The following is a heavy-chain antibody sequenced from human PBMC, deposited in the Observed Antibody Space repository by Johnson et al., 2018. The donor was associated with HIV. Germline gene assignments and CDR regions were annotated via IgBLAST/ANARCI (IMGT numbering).Heavy chain of an antibody. Sequence: VQLVESGGGLVQPGGSLRLSCAASGFSVSSYYMSWVRQAPGKGLEWVSSIYSGDNKYFADSVKGRFTISRDNSKNTLYLQMNSLRAEDTAVYYCARDGGYCSSTSCFRHWASAFDIWGQGTMVTVSS. D-gene: IGHD2-2*01. CDR3: ARDGGYCSSTSCFRHWASAFDI. V-gene: IGHV3-66*02. CDR1: GFSVSSYY. CDR2: IYSGDNK. J-gene: IGHJ3*02.